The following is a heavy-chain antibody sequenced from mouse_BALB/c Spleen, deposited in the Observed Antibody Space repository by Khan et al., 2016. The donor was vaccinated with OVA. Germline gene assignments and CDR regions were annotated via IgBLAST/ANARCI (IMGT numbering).Heavy chain of an antibody. J-gene: IGHJ2*01. CDR3: ARMARTIN. CDR2: INSNGGST. V-gene: IGHV5-6-3*01. CDR1: GFTFSSYG. Sequence: EVMLVESGGGLVQPGGSLKLSCAASGFTFSSYGMSWVRQTPDKRLELVATINSNGGSTCYPDSVKGRFTISRDNAKNTLYLQMSSLKSEDTAMYYCARMARTINWGQGTTLTVSS.